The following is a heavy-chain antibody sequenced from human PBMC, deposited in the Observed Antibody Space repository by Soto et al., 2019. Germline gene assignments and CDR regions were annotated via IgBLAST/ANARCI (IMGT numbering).Heavy chain of an antibody. J-gene: IGHJ4*02. D-gene: IGHD3-22*01. V-gene: IGHV1-46*01. CDR3: ARDSTSYYYDSSGYYFDFAY. CDR1: GYTFTSYY. CDR2: INPSGGST. Sequence: ASVKVSCKASGYTFTSYYMHWVRQAPGQGLEWMGIINPSGGSTSYAQKFQGRVTMTRDTSTSTVYMELSSLRSEDTAVYYCARDSTSYYYDSSGYYFDFAYWGQGTLVTVSS.